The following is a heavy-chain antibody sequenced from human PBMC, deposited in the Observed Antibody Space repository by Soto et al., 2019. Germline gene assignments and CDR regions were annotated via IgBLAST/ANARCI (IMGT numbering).Heavy chain of an antibody. CDR1: GYTFTSYA. CDR2: INAGNGNT. CDR3: ARAPLRFLEWLFY. V-gene: IGHV1-3*01. Sequence: ASVKVSFKASGYTFTSYAMHWVRQAPGQRLEWMGWINAGNGNTKYSQKFQGRVTITRDTSASTAYMELSSLRSEDTAVYYCARAPLRFLEWLFYWGQGTLVTVSS. D-gene: IGHD3-3*01. J-gene: IGHJ4*02.